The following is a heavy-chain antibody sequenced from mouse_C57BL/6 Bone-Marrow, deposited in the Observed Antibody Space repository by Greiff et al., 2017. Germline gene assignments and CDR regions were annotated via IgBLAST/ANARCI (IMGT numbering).Heavy chain of an antibody. J-gene: IGHJ3*01. V-gene: IGHV1-52*01. CDR2: IDPSDSDT. Sequence: VQLQQPGAELVRPGSSVKLSCKASGYTFTSYWMHWVKQRPIQGLEWIGNIDPSDSDTHYNQKFKDKATLTVDKSSSTAYMQLSSLTSEDSAVYYCARSGVYYGYAWFAYWGQGTLVTVSA. CDR1: GYTFTSYW. CDR3: ARSGVYYGYAWFAY. D-gene: IGHD2-2*01.